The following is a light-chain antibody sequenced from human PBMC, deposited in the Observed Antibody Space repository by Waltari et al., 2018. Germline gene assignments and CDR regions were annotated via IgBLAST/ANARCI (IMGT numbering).Light chain of an antibody. CDR2: GKN. V-gene: IGLV3-19*01. CDR3: NSRDSNGNPFV. Sequence: SSELTQDPAVSVALGQTVRITCQGDSLRYHYDNWYRQKPGQAPLLVMYGKNNRPSGIPDRFSGSYSGDTASLTITGAQAEDEADYYCNSRDSNGNPFVFGPATKVTVL. J-gene: IGLJ1*01. CDR1: SLRYHY.